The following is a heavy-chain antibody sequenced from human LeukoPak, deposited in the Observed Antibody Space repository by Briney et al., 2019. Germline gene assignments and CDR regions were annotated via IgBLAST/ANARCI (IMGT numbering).Heavy chain of an antibody. J-gene: IGHJ4*02. V-gene: IGHV4-59*12. D-gene: IGHD1-26*01. Sequence: SETLSLTCTVSSGSIGSYYWNWIRQPPGKGLEWIGYIYYSGSTDYNPSLKSRVTISVDTSKNQFSLKVTSVTAADTAVYYCARRGFSGSFDYWGQGTLVTVSS. CDR2: IYYSGST. CDR3: ARRGFSGSFDY. CDR1: SGSIGSYY.